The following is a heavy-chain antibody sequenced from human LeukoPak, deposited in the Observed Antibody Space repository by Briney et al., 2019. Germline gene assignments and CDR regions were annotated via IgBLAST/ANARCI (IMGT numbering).Heavy chain of an antibody. J-gene: IGHJ6*03. D-gene: IGHD1-26*01. CDR1: GGSISSYY. Sequence: SETLSLTCTVSGGSISSYYWSWIRQPPGKGLEWIGYIYYSGSTNYNPSLKSRVTISVDTSKNQFSLKLSSVTAADTAVYYCARGGVGANSYSYYYMDVWGKGTTVTVSS. CDR2: IYYSGST. CDR3: ARGGVGANSYSYYYMDV. V-gene: IGHV4-59*01.